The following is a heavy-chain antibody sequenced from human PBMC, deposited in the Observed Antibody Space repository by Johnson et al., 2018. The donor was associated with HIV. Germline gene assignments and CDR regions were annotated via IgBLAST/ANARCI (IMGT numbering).Heavy chain of an antibody. CDR1: GFSFSSYG. J-gene: IGHJ3*01. Sequence: QVQLVESGGGVVQPGRSLRLSCAASGFSFSSYGMHWVRQAPGKGLEWVAVIWYDGSNKYYADSVKGRFTISRDNAKKTLYLQMNSLRAEDTAVYYCARKQWLEIPSDALDVWGQGTMVTVSS. CDR2: IWYDGSNK. V-gene: IGHV3-33*03. CDR3: ARKQWLEIPSDALDV. D-gene: IGHD6-19*01.